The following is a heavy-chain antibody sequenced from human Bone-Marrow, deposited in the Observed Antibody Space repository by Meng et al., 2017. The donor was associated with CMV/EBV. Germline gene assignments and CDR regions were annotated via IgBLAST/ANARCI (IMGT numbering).Heavy chain of an antibody. CDR3: ARDSPSSIAARPLYYYYYYGMDV. D-gene: IGHD6-6*01. CDR1: GYTFTSYG. J-gene: IGHJ6*02. CDR2: ISAYNGNT. Sequence: ASVKVSCKASGYTFTSYGISWVRQAPGQGLEWMGWISAYNGNTNYAQKLQGRVTMTTDTSTSTAYMELRSLRSDDTAVYYCARDSPSSIAARPLYYYYYYGMDVWGQGTTVTVSS. V-gene: IGHV1-18*01.